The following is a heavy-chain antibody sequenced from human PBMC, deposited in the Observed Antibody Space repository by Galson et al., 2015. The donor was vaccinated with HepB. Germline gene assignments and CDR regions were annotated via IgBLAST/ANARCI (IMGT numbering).Heavy chain of an antibody. CDR2: IYYSGST. CDR3: ARDSIRGGHFDY. Sequence: SETLSLTCTVSGGSISSYYWSWIRQPPGKGLEWIGYIYYSGSTNYNPSLKSRVTISVDTSKNQFSLKLSSVTAADTAVYYCARDSIRGGHFDYWGQGTLVTVSS. V-gene: IGHV4-59*01. D-gene: IGHD2-15*01. J-gene: IGHJ4*02. CDR1: GGSISSYY.